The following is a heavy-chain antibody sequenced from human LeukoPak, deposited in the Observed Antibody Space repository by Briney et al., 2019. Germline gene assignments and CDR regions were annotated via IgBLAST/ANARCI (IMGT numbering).Heavy chain of an antibody. J-gene: IGHJ5*02. CDR2: IVLGSGNT. Sequence: SVKVSCKASGFTFHTSAMQWVRQARGQRLEWIGWIVLGSGNTVYSHKFHDRVIITRDMSTSTVYMELDSLGSEDTAVYYCAAQRGASLHDFWSTRLFDPWGQGTLVTVSS. CDR3: AAQRGASLHDFWSTRLFDP. V-gene: IGHV1-58*02. D-gene: IGHD3-3*01. CDR1: GFTFHTSA.